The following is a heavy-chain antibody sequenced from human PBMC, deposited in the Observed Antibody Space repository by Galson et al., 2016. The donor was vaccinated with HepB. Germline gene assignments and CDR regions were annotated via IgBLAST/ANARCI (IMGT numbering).Heavy chain of an antibody. CDR2: ISWHSGAI. CDR1: GFTLDNYA. V-gene: IGHV3-9*01. D-gene: IGHD3/OR15-3a*01. CDR3: AKNLGRGTSYYFYGMDV. J-gene: IGHJ6*04. Sequence: SLRLSCAASGFTLDNYAMHWVRQAPGKGLEWVSGISWHSGAIGYADSVTGRFTVSRDNAKNSLSLQMNSLRAEDTDLYYCAKNLGRGTSYYFYGMDVWGKGTTVTVSS.